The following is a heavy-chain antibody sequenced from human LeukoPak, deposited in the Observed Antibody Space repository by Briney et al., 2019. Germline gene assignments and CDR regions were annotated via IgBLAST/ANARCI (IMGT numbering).Heavy chain of an antibody. D-gene: IGHD1-26*01. CDR2: ITSSSSTS. Sequence: PGGSLRLSCVASGFTFSTYSMNWGGQAPGKGVEWVAYITSSSSTSYYADSVKGGFTISRDNANSSLYLQMNSLRAEDTAVYYCARDRVGAYWGQGTLVTVSS. CDR3: ARDRVGAY. J-gene: IGHJ4*02. CDR1: GFTFSTYS. V-gene: IGHV3-48*01.